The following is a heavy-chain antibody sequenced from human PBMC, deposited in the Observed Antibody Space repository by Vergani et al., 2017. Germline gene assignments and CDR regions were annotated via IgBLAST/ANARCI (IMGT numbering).Heavy chain of an antibody. Sequence: EVDLVESGGGLAQPGGSLRLSCEASGITFWKFGMHWVRQGPGKGLEWVSGISWNSGAVDYADSVRGRFTISRDNAKNSLFLEMNSLRFEDTAVYFCTKGSVYSNDSAGHGYDPYTGFDLWGQGTLVTVSS. D-gene: IGHD5-12*01. J-gene: IGHJ3*01. CDR2: ISWNSGAV. V-gene: IGHV3-9*01. CDR1: GITFWKFG. CDR3: TKGSVYSNDSAGHGYDPYTGFDL.